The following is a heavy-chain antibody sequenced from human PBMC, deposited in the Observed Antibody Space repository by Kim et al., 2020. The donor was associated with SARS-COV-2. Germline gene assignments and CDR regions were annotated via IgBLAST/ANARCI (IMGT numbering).Heavy chain of an antibody. CDR3: AKDLSGYDSFYYGMDV. Sequence: SVKGRFTISRDNSKNSLYLQLNSLRTEDTALYYCAKDLSGYDSFYYGMDVWGQGTTVTVSS. D-gene: IGHD5-12*01. J-gene: IGHJ6*02. V-gene: IGHV3-43*01.